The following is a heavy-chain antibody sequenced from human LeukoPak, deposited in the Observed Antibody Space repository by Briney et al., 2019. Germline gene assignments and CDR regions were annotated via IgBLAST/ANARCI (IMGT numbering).Heavy chain of an antibody. V-gene: IGHV1-24*01. CDR2: FDPEDGET. CDR3: ATDVHGSSGWEGY. Sequence: ASVKVSCKVSGYTLTELSMHWVRQAPGKRLEWMGGFDPEDGETIYAQKFQGRVTMTEDTSTDTAYVELSSLRSEDTAVYYCATDVHGSSGWEGYWGQGALVTVSS. CDR1: GYTLTELS. D-gene: IGHD3-22*01. J-gene: IGHJ4*02.